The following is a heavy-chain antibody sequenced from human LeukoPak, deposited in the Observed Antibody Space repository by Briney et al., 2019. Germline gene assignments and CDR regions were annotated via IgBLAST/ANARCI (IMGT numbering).Heavy chain of an antibody. CDR1: GGTFSSYA. J-gene: IGHJ5*02. Sequence: SVKVSCKASGGTFSSYAISWVQQAPGQGLEWMGGIIPIFGTANYAQKFQGRVTITTDESTSTAYMELSSLRSEDTAVYYCARSEMVRGVINWFDPWGQGTLVTVSS. CDR3: ARSEMVRGVINWFDP. D-gene: IGHD3-10*01. CDR2: IIPIFGTA. V-gene: IGHV1-69*05.